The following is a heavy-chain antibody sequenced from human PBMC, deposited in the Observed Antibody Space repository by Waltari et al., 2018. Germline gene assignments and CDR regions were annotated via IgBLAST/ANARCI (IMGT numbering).Heavy chain of an antibody. V-gene: IGHV4-59*12. CDR1: GGSISSYY. CDR2: IYYSGST. D-gene: IGHD3-10*01. CDR3: ARRINYYGSGSWADAFDI. Sequence: QVQLQESGPGLVKPSETLSLTCTVSGGSISSYYWSWIRQPPGKGLEWIGYIYYSGSTNSNPALKSRVTISVDTSKNQFSLKLSSVTAADTAVYYCARRINYYGSGSWADAFDIWGQGTMVTVSS. J-gene: IGHJ3*02.